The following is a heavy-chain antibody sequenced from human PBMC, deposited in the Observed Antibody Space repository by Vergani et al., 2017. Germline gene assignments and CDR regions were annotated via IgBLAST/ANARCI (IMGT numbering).Heavy chain of an antibody. D-gene: IGHD3-3*01. CDR1: GGSFSGYY. J-gene: IGHJ4*02. CDR2: INHSGST. CDR3: ASFFLLPYYFDY. V-gene: IGHV4-34*09. Sequence: QVQLQESGPGLVKPSETLSLTCAVYGGSFSGYYWSWIRQPPGKGLEWIGEINHSGSTNYNPSLKSRVTISVDTSKNQFSLKLSSVTAADTAVYYCASFFLLPYYFDYWGQGTLVTVSS.